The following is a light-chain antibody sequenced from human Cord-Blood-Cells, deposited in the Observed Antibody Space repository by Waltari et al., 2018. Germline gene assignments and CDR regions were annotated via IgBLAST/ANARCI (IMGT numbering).Light chain of an antibody. J-gene: IGKJ4*01. CDR1: QSLSSY. V-gene: IGKV3-11*01. CDR2: DAS. CDR3: QQRGNLPLP. Sequence: EIVLTQSPATLSLSPGDRATPSCRASQSLSSYLAWSQQIPRQAPRLLIYDASNRATGIPVRFSGREAGTEVTLTIGRLEPEEFAVYDSQQRGNLPLPFDGVTKVEIK.